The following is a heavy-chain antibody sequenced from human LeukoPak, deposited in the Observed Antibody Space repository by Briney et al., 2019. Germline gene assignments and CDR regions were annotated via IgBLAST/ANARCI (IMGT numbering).Heavy chain of an antibody. D-gene: IGHD1-26*01. V-gene: IGHV4-38-2*02. CDR1: GYSISSGYY. Sequence: SETLSLTCTVSGYSISSGYYWGWIRQPPGKGLEWIGSIYYSGSTYYNPSLKSRVTISIDTSKNQFSLKLSSVTAADTAVYYCARDDRGSYFDYWGQGTLVTVSS. CDR2: IYYSGST. J-gene: IGHJ4*02. CDR3: ARDDRGSYFDY.